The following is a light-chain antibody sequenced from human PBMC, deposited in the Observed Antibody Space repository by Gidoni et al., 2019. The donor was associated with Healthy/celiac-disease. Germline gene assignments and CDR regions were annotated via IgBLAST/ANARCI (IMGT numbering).Light chain of an antibody. V-gene: IGKV1-5*03. Sequence: DIQMTQSPSTLSASVGDRVTITCRASQSISSWLAWYQQKPGKAPKLLIYNASSLESGVPSRCRGSGSGTEFTITINRLQSDDFATYYCQKYKTFGQGTKVEIK. CDR3: QKYKT. CDR1: QSISSW. J-gene: IGKJ1*01. CDR2: NAS.